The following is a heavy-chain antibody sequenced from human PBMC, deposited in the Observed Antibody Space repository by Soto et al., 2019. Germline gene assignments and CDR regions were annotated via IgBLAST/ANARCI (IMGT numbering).Heavy chain of an antibody. CDR3: ARLGRDCSSTSCYVDEGYYYYYYMDV. J-gene: IGHJ6*03. Sequence: ASVKVSCKASGYTFTSYGISWVRQAPGQGLEWMGWISAYNGNTNYAQKLQGRVTMTTDTSTSTAYMELRSLRSDDTAVYYCARLGRDCSSTSCYVDEGYYYYYYMDVWGKGTTVTVSS. D-gene: IGHD2-2*01. V-gene: IGHV1-18*01. CDR2: ISAYNGNT. CDR1: GYTFTSYG.